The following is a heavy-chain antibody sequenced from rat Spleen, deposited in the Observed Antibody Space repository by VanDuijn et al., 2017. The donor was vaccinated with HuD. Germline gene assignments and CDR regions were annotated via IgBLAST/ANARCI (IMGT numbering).Heavy chain of an antibody. CDR2: ISYSGST. D-gene: IGHD1-6*01. Sequence: EVQLQESGPGLVKPSQSLSLTCSVTGHSITSTYRWNWIRKFPGNKMEWMGYISYSGSTSYNPSLKSRISITRDTSKNQFFLQLNSVTTEDTATYYCAGYTTDYSYVMDAWGQGASVTVSS. CDR1: GHSITSTY. V-gene: IGHV3-1*01. J-gene: IGHJ4*01. CDR3: AGYTTDYSYVMDA.